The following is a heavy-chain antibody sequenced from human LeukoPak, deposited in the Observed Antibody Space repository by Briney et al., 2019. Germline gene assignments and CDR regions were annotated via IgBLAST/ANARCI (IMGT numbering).Heavy chain of an antibody. J-gene: IGHJ4*02. D-gene: IGHD5-12*01. CDR1: GGSFSSYY. Sequence: SETLSVTCAVYGGSFSSYYWSWIRQPPGEGLQWIGEINRSGRTNYNPSLASRVTISADTSNNQFSLKLTSVTAADTAVYYCARDPYSGYDLRGFDYWGQGTLVTVSS. CDR3: ARDPYSGYDLRGFDY. CDR2: INRSGRT. V-gene: IGHV4-34*01.